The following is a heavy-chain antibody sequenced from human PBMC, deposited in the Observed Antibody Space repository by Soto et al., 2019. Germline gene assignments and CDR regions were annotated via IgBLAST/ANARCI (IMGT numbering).Heavy chain of an antibody. Sequence: PSETLSLTCTVSGDSISSGTHYWNWIRQHPGKGLEWIGYISSSGNSYYSPSLKSRVFMSVDTSKNQFSLKLSSVTAADTAVYYCAGSGITGTFDYWGQGTLVTVSS. J-gene: IGHJ4*02. CDR1: GDSISSGTHY. D-gene: IGHD1-7*01. V-gene: IGHV4-31*03. CDR2: ISSSGNS. CDR3: AGSGITGTFDY.